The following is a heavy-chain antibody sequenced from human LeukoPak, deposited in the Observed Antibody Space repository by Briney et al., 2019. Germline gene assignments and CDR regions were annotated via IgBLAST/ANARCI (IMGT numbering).Heavy chain of an antibody. J-gene: IGHJ4*02. CDR2: IYYSGTT. Sequence: PSETPSLTCTVSGGSISSYYWSWIRQPPGKGLEWIGHIYYSGTTNYNPSLKSRVTISVDTSKNQFSLKLSSVTAADTAVYYCARGVYIAAAQYGYWGQGTLVTVSS. CDR3: ARGVYIAAAQYGY. CDR1: GGSISSYY. V-gene: IGHV4-59*01. D-gene: IGHD6-13*01.